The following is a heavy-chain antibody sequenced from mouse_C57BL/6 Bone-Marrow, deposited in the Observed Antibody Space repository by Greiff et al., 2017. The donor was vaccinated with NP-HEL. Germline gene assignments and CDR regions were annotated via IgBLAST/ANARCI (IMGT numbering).Heavy chain of an antibody. V-gene: IGHV1-81*01. CDR1: GYTFTSYG. J-gene: IGHJ1*03. CDR2: IYRRSGNT. D-gene: IGHD2-5*01. CDR3: ASPLYSSYVWDFDV. Sequence: QVQLKESGAELARPGASVKLSCTASGYTFTSYGISWVKQKPGQGLEWIGEIYRRSGNTYYNEKFKGKTTLTAAKSSSTAYMELRSLTSEDAAVCCCASPLYSSYVWDFDVWGTGTTVTVSS.